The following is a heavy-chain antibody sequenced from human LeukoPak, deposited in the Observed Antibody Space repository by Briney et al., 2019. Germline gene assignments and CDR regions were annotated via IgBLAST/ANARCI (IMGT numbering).Heavy chain of an antibody. V-gene: IGHV1-2*02. CDR1: GYSFTGYY. CDR2: INPYSGGT. CDR3: ARDGSNNMDV. Sequence: ASVKVSCKASGYSFTGYYMHWVRQAPGQGLEWMGWINPYSGGTNYAQKFQGRVTMTRDTSISTAYMELSRLISDDTAVYYCARDGSNNMDVWGQGTTVTVSS. D-gene: IGHD3-10*01. J-gene: IGHJ6*02.